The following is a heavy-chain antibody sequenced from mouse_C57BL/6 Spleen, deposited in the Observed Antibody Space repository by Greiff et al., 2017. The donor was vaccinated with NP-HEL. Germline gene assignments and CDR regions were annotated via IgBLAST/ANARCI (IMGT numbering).Heavy chain of an antibody. J-gene: IGHJ1*03. CDR2: INPGSGGT. D-gene: IGHD1-1*01. CDR3: ARPHYYGSSYPWYFDV. V-gene: IGHV1-54*01. Sequence: QVQLQQSGAELVRPGTSVKVSCKASGYAFTNYLIEWVKQRPGQGLEWIGVINPGSGGTNYNEKFKGKATLTADKSSSTAYMQLSSLTSEDSAVYFCARPHYYGSSYPWYFDVWGTGTTVTVSS. CDR1: GYAFTNYL.